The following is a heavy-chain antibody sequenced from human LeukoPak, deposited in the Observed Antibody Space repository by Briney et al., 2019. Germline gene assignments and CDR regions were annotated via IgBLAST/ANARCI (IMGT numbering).Heavy chain of an antibody. V-gene: IGHV3-30-3*01. D-gene: IGHD3-22*01. J-gene: IGHJ6*02. CDR3: ASLYDSSGYYYVEAGMDV. CDR2: ISYDGSNK. Sequence: GRSLRLSCAASGFTFSSYAMHWVRQAPGKGLEWVAVISYDGSNKYYADSVKGRFTISRDNSKNTLHLQMNSLRAEDTAVYYCASLYDSSGYYYVEAGMDVWGQGTTVTVSS. CDR1: GFTFSSYA.